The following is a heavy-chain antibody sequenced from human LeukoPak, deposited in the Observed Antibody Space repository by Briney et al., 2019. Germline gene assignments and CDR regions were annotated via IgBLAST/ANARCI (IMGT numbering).Heavy chain of an antibody. D-gene: IGHD6-19*01. CDR2: IYYSGST. V-gene: IGHV4-39*01. CDR3: ARLSYSSGWYQYWYFDL. J-gene: IGHJ2*01. Sequence: PSETLSLTCTVSGGSISSSSYYWGWIRQPPGKGLERIGSIYYSGSTYYNPSLKSRVTISVDTSKNQFSLKLSSVTAADTAVYYCARLSYSSGWYQYWYFDLWGRGTLVTVSS. CDR1: GGSISSSSYY.